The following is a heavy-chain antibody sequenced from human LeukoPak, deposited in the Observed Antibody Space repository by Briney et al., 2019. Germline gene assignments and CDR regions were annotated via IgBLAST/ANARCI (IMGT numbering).Heavy chain of an antibody. CDR3: ARGNYRGSPYYYALDY. CDR2: INHSGST. D-gene: IGHD3-22*01. V-gene: IGHV4-34*01. Sequence: PSETLSLTCAVYGGSFSGYYWSWIRHTPWKGLEWIGEINHSGSTNYNPSLKSRVTISVDTSKNQFSLKLSSVTAADTAVYYCARGNYRGSPYYYALDYWGQGTLVTVSS. J-gene: IGHJ4*02. CDR1: GGSFSGYY.